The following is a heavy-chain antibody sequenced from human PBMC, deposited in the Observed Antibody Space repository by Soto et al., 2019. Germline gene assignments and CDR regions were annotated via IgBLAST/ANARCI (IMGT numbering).Heavy chain of an antibody. V-gene: IGHV1-2*04. CDR3: ARLRRFYYYYGMDV. D-gene: IGHD3-16*01. CDR1: GYTFTGYY. CDR2: INPNSGGT. Sequence: ASVKVSCKASGYTFTGYYMHWVRRAPGQGLEWMGWINPNSGGTNYAQKFQGWVTMTRDTSISTAYMELSRLRSDDTAVYYCARLRRFYYYYGMDVWGQGTTVTVSS. J-gene: IGHJ6*02.